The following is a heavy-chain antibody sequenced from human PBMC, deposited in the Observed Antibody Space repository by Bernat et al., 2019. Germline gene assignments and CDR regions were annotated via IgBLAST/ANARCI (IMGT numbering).Heavy chain of an antibody. J-gene: IGHJ2*01. CDR1: GFIFADYG. D-gene: IGHD4-23*01. CDR3: GRRGNFQRGFVDL. Sequence: ELQLVESGGGWVQPGRSLRLSWATSGFIFADYGLSWFLQAPGEGLVWVAFIGRNDQVGTSKYAAYVKGRFIISIDDSNSSAYLQIHSLQTEDTAVYYCGRRGNFQRGFVDLWGRGTLVTVSS. CDR2: IGRNDQVGTS. V-gene: IGHV3-49*03.